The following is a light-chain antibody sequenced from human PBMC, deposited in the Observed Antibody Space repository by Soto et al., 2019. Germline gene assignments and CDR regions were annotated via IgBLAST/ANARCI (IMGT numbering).Light chain of an antibody. J-gene: IGKJ2*01. CDR1: QSVLYNSNNKNH. CDR3: QQYYSNPFT. CDR2: GAS. V-gene: IGKV4-1*01. Sequence: DFVMTQAPDSLAVSLGERATINCKSSQSVLYNSNNKNHLGWFQQKPGHPPKLLIYGASFRPSGVPDRFSGSGSGTDFTLTISSLQAEDVAVYYCQQYYSNPFTFGQGNKLEI.